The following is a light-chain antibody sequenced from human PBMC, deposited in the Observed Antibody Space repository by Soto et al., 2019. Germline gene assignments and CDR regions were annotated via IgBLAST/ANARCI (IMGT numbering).Light chain of an antibody. Sequence: EIVLTQSPATLSLSPGERATLSCRASQSVSSCLAWYQQKPGQAPRLLIYDASNQATGIPARFSGSGSGTDFTLTISSLEPEDIAVYYCQQSSNWPLTFGGGTKVEIK. V-gene: IGKV3-11*01. J-gene: IGKJ4*01. CDR2: DAS. CDR3: QQSSNWPLT. CDR1: QSVSSC.